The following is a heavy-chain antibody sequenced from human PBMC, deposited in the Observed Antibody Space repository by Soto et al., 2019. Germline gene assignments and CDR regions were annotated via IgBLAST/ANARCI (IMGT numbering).Heavy chain of an antibody. V-gene: IGHV3-23*01. CDR2: ISGSGGST. Sequence: GGSLRLSCAASGFTFSSYAMSWVRQAPGKGLEWVSAISGSGGSTYYADSVKGRFTISRDNSKNTLYLQMNSLRAEDTAVYYCAKALAYCSGGSCYWYFDLWGRGTLVTVSS. J-gene: IGHJ2*01. D-gene: IGHD2-15*01. CDR1: GFTFSSYA. CDR3: AKALAYCSGGSCYWYFDL.